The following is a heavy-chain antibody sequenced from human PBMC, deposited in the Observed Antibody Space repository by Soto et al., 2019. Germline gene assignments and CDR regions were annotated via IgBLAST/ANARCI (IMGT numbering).Heavy chain of an antibody. Sequence: QLQLQESGPGLVKPSETLSLTCTVSGGSISSGAYHWGWIRQPPGKGLEWIGSIYYSGSTYYNLSLKSRVPISVDTSKNQFSLNLSSVTAADTAVYYCARHSGYCSGGSCYPFGYWGQGTLVTVSS. J-gene: IGHJ4*02. CDR3: ARHSGYCSGGSCYPFGY. CDR2: IYYSGST. CDR1: GGSISSGAYH. V-gene: IGHV4-39*01. D-gene: IGHD2-15*01.